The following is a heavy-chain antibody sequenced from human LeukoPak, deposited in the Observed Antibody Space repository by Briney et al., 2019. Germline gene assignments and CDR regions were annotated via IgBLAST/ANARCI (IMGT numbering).Heavy chain of an antibody. CDR1: GFTFSSYA. CDR2: ISGSGGST. V-gene: IGHV3-23*01. D-gene: IGHD2-21*02. Sequence: PGGSLRLSCAASGFTFSSYAMSWVRQAPGKGLEWVSAISGSGGSTYYADSVKGRFTISRDNSKNTLYLQMNSLRAEDTAVYYCARGVVVTHDAFDIWGQGTMVTVSS. CDR3: ARGVVVTHDAFDI. J-gene: IGHJ3*02.